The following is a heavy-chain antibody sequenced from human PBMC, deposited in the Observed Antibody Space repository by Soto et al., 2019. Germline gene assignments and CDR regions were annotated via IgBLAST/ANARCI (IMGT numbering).Heavy chain of an antibody. CDR3: ARLHSSGWFD. D-gene: IGHD6-19*01. CDR2: INSDGSST. CDR1: GFTFSNYW. Sequence: EVQLVESGGGLVQPGGSLRLSCAASGFTFSNYWMHWVRQAPGKGLVWVSRINSDGSSTTYADSVKGRFTISRDNAKNTLYMQMTSLRAEDTAVYYCARLHSSGWFDWGQGTMVTVSS. V-gene: IGHV3-74*01. J-gene: IGHJ3*01.